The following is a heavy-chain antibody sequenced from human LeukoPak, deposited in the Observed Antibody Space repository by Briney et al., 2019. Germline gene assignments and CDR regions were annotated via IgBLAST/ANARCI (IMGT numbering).Heavy chain of an antibody. V-gene: IGHV4-4*07. CDR1: GVSISNHF. Sequence: SETLSLTCTVSGVSISNHFCSGIRQPAGKGLEWIGRVSTSGSTYYNPPLKSRVTMSADTSKNQFSLKLTSMTAADTAVYYCARGDIVMGGVRNWFDPWGQGTLVTVSS. CDR3: ARGDIVMGGVRNWFDP. D-gene: IGHD2-21*01. J-gene: IGHJ5*02. CDR2: VSTSGST.